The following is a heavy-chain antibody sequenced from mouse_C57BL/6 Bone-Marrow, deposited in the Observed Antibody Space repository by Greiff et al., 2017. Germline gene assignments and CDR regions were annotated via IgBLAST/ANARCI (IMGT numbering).Heavy chain of an antibody. D-gene: IGHD2-3*01. J-gene: IGHJ2*01. CDR2: IYPSDSET. Sequence: QVQLQQPGAELVRPGSSVKLSCKASGYTFTSYWMDWVKQRPGQGLEWIGNIYPSDSETHYNQKFKDKATLTVDKSSSTAYMQLSSLTSEDSAVYYCARSDGYPIFDYWGQDATLTESS. CDR3: ARSDGYPIFDY. V-gene: IGHV1-61*01. CDR1: GYTFTSYW.